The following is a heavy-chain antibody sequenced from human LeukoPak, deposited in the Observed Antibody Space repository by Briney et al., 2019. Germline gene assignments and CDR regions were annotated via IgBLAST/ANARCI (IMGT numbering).Heavy chain of an antibody. J-gene: IGHJ4*02. CDR3: ARGPSGYHNT. CDR1: GFTFNSYG. D-gene: IGHD5-12*01. CDR2: IVHDGNNK. Sequence: GGSLRLSCAASGFTFNSYGMHWVRQAPGKGLEWVAVIVHDGNNKYYADSVKGRFTISRDNSKNTLYLQMNSLRAEDTAVYYCARGPSGYHNTGGQGTLVTVSS. V-gene: IGHV3-30*03.